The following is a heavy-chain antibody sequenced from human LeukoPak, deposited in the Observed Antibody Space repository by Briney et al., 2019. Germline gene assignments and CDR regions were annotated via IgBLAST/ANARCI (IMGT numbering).Heavy chain of an antibody. V-gene: IGHV3-48*01. D-gene: IGHD5-12*01. CDR3: ASAKWLPYFDY. J-gene: IGHJ4*02. CDR2: ISSSSSTI. CDR1: GFTFSSYS. Sequence: GGSLRLSCAASGFTFSSYSMNWVRQAPGKGLEWVSYISSSSSTIYYADSVKGRFTISRDNAKNSLYLQMNSLRAEDTAVYYCASAKWLPYFDYWGQGTLVTVSS.